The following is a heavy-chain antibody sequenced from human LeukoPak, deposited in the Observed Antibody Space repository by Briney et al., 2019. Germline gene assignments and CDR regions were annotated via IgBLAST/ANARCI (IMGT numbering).Heavy chain of an antibody. D-gene: IGHD3-22*01. J-gene: IGHJ5*02. CDR1: GGTFSSYA. CDR2: IIPIFGTA. V-gene: IGHV1-69*05. Sequence: SVKVPCKASGGTFSSYAISWVRQAPGQGLKWMGGIIPIFGTANYAQKFQGRVTITTDESTSTAYMELSSLRSEDTAVYYCASASSGRYNWFDPWGQGTLVTVSS. CDR3: ASASSGRYNWFDP.